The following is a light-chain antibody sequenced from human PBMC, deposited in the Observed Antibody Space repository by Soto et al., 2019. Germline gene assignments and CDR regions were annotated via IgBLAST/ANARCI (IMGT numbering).Light chain of an antibody. CDR2: GAS. V-gene: IGKV3-20*01. J-gene: IGKJ1*01. CDR3: QQYDSWK. Sequence: EIVLTQCPGTLSLSPGERATLSCRASHSISSPYLAWYQQKPGQAPRLLIDGASSRATGVPDRFSGSGSGTDFTLTISRLEPEDFAVYYCQQYDSWKFGHRTKV. CDR1: HSISSPY.